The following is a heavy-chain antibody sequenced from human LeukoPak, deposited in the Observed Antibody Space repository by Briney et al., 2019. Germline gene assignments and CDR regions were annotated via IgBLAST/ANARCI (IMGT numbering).Heavy chain of an antibody. CDR1: GGTFSSYA. Sequence: SVKVSCKASGGTFSSYAISWVRQVPGQGLEWMGRIIPIFGTANYAQKFQGRVTITTDESTSTAYMELSSLRSEDTAVYYCARDSRAYDSSGYYYNWGQGTLVTVSS. D-gene: IGHD3-22*01. CDR2: IIPIFGTA. V-gene: IGHV1-69*05. CDR3: ARDSRAYDSSGYYYN. J-gene: IGHJ4*02.